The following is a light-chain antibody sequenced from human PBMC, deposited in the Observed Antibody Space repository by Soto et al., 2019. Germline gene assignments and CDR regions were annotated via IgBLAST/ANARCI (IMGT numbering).Light chain of an antibody. CDR2: DND. Sequence: QSVLTQPPSVSAAPGQTATIPCPGAGSNIGSNSVSWYQQVPGTAPKLLLYDNDKRPSGIPDRFFGSKSGTSATLGIAGLQTADEADYYCGTWESYLSVGVFGGGTKLTVL. V-gene: IGLV1-51*01. CDR3: GTWESYLSVGV. CDR1: GSNIGSNS. J-gene: IGLJ2*01.